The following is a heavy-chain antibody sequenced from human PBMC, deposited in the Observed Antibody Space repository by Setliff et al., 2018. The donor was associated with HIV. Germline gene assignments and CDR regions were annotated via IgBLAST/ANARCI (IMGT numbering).Heavy chain of an antibody. D-gene: IGHD2-2*01. CDR3: AKTVPHSTAQDAFDI. CDR2: ISNSGKT. CDR1: GGSFSGYY. J-gene: IGHJ3*02. Sequence: KASETLSLTCAVYGGSFSGYYWTWIRQPAGKGLAWIGCISNSGKTYYNPSLNSRVTLSADTSKNQLSLRLSSVTAVDTGVYYCAKTVPHSTAQDAFDIWGQGTMVTVSS. V-gene: IGHV4-59*10.